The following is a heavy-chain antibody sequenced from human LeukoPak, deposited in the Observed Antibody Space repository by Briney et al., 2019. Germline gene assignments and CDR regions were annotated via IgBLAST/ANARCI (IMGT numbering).Heavy chain of an antibody. J-gene: IGHJ4*02. V-gene: IGHV3-64*02. CDR2: ISTNGDST. D-gene: IGHD2-2*01. Sequence: GGSLRLSCAASGFTFSTYAMHWVRQAPGKGLEYVSAISTNGDSTYYADSVKGRFTISRDNSKNTLFLQMGSLRADDMAVYYCARWGSTSCYDYWGQGTLVTVSS. CDR1: GFTFSTYA. CDR3: ARWGSTSCYDY.